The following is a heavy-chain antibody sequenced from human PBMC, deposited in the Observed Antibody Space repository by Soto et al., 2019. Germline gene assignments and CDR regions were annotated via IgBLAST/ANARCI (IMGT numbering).Heavy chain of an antibody. D-gene: IGHD3-9*01. CDR2: ISSTSNTI. J-gene: IGHJ3*02. CDR1: GFTFTIYS. CDR3: ARGVGRYFDPFEM. Sequence: EVQLVESGGGLVQPGGSLRLSCAASGFTFTIYSMNWVRQAPGQGLEWLSYISSTSNTIYYADSVKGRFTISRDNARNSLSVHMNSLRAEDTAVYYCARGVGRYFDPFEMWGQGTMVTVSS. V-gene: IGHV3-48*01.